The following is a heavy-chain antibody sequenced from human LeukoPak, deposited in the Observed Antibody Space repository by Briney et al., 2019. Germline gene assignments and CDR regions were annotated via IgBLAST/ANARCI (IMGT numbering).Heavy chain of an antibody. D-gene: IGHD5-24*01. CDR1: GYTFTGYY. Sequence: ASVKVSCKASGYTFTGYYMHWVRQAPGQELEWMGWINPNSGGTNYAQKFQGRVTMTRDTSISTAYMELSRLRSDDTAVYYCARDLWGWLQSKAPFDYWGQGTLVTVSS. CDR2: INPNSGGT. V-gene: IGHV1-2*02. CDR3: ARDLWGWLQSKAPFDY. J-gene: IGHJ4*02.